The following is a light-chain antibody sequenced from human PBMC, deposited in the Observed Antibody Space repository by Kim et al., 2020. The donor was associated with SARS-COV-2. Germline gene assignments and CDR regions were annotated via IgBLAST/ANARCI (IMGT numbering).Light chain of an antibody. Sequence: SPGERATLSCRASQSVSSSYLAWYQQKPGQAPRLLIHGASSRATGIPDRFSGSGSGTDFTLTISRLEPEDFAAYYCQQYGSSSWTFGQGTKVDIK. J-gene: IGKJ1*01. V-gene: IGKV3-20*01. CDR2: GAS. CDR1: QSVSSSY. CDR3: QQYGSSSWT.